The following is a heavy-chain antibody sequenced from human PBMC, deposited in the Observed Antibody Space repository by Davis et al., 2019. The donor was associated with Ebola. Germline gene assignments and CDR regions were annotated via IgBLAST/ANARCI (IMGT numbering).Heavy chain of an antibody. Sequence: SETLSLTCTVSGGSIGSHKWSWIRQPPGKGLEWIGEMDHSGNTNYNPSLKSRVTISIDKSKKQISLNLTSVTAADTAVYYCARGQSGSDYSLWQYWGQGTLVTVSS. D-gene: IGHD3-10*01. V-gene: IGHV4-34*01. CDR2: MDHSGNT. CDR1: GGSIGSHK. J-gene: IGHJ4*02. CDR3: ARGQSGSDYSLWQY.